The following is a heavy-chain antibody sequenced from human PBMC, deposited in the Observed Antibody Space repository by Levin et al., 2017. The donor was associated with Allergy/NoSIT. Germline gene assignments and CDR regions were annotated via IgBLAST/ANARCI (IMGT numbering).Heavy chain of an antibody. Sequence: GGSLRLSCAASGFTFSSYSMNWVRQAPGKGLEWVSSISSSSSYIYYADSVKGRFTISRDNAKNSLYLQMNSLRAEDTAVYYCARDYDFWSGPNWFDPWGQGTLVTVSS. J-gene: IGHJ5*02. CDR2: ISSSSSYI. CDR3: ARDYDFWSGPNWFDP. D-gene: IGHD3-3*01. V-gene: IGHV3-21*01. CDR1: GFTFSSYS.